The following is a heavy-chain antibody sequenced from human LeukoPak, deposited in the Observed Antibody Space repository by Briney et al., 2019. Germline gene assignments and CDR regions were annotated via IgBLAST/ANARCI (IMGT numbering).Heavy chain of an antibody. J-gene: IGHJ4*02. Sequence: GRSLRLSCAASGFTVSSTYMTWVRQAPGKGLEWVSTIYSGGSTYYADSVKGRFTISRGNFKGTLYLQMNSLRAEDTAVYYCALIYRWGQGTLVTVSS. CDR1: GFTVSSTY. D-gene: IGHD3-16*02. CDR3: ALIYR. V-gene: IGHV3-66*01. CDR2: IYSGGST.